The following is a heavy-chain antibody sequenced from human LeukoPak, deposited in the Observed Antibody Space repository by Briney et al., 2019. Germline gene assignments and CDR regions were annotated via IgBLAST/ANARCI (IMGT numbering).Heavy chain of an antibody. Sequence: GGSLRLSCAASGFTFSTYSMNWVRQAPGKGLEWVSYISSSGSTTYYADSVKGRFTISRDNAKNSLFLQMNSLRAEDTAVYFCARMFEFWGQGTLVTVSS. CDR1: GFTFSTYS. V-gene: IGHV3-48*04. CDR2: ISSSGSTT. J-gene: IGHJ4*02. CDR3: ARMFEF.